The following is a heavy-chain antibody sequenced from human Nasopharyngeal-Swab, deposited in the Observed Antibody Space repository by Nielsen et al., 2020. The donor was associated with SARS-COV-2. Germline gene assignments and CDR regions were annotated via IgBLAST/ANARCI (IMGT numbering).Heavy chain of an antibody. CDR1: GFTFSSYG. D-gene: IGHD3-10*01. CDR3: ARSYYPGGFGWLLSND. J-gene: IGHJ4*02. V-gene: IGHV3-33*01. CDR2: LWYDGSNK. Sequence: GEYLKISCAASGFTFSSYGMHWVRQAPGKGLEWVAVLWYDGSNKYYADSVKGRFTISRDHSKNTLYRKMNSLTVDDTAVHYCARSYYPGGFGWLLSNDWGQGTLVTVSS.